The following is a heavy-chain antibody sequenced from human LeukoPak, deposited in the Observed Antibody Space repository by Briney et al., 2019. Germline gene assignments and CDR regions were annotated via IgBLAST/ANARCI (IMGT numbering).Heavy chain of an antibody. CDR3: ARSANYGGHAFFDY. Sequence: QPGGSLRLSCAASGFTFSSYWMTWVRQTPGKGLEWVANIKHDGSEDYFVDSVKGRFTISRVNAENSLHLQMSSLRAEDTAVYYCARSANYGGHAFFDYWGQGILVIVSS. CDR2: IKHDGSED. V-gene: IGHV3-7*01. CDR1: GFTFSSYW. D-gene: IGHD4/OR15-4a*01. J-gene: IGHJ4*02.